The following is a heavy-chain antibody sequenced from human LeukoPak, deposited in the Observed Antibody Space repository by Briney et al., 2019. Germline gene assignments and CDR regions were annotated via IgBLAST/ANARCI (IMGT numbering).Heavy chain of an antibody. CDR3: ARHGYGSSSELSY. J-gene: IGHJ4*02. CDR2: IYYSGST. Sequence: SSETLSLTCTVSGGSISSSSYFWAWIRQPPGKGLELIGSIYYSGSTYYNPSLKSRVTISVDTSKNQFSLKLSSVTAADTAVYYCARHGYGSSSELSYWGQGTLVTVSS. D-gene: IGHD6-6*01. V-gene: IGHV4-39*01. CDR1: GGSISSSSYF.